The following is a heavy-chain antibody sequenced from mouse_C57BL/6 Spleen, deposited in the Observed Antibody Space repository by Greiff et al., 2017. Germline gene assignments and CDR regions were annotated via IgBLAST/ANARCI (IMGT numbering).Heavy chain of an antibody. CDR3: ARSGSSYDY. CDR1: GYTFTSYW. CDR2: IDPSDSET. D-gene: IGHD1-1*01. J-gene: IGHJ2*01. Sequence: QVQLQQPGAELVRPGSSVKLSCTASGYTFTSYWMHWVKQRPIQGLEWIGNIDPSDSETHYNQKFKDKATLTVDKSSSTAYMQLSSLTSEDSAVYYCARSGSSYDYWGQGTTLTVSS. V-gene: IGHV1-52*01.